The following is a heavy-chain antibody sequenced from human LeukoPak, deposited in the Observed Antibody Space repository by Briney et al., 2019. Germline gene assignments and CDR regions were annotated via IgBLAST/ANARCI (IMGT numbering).Heavy chain of an antibody. D-gene: IGHD2-15*01. J-gene: IGHJ5*02. CDR3: ARVINGGSCYSCWFDP. V-gene: IGHV3-7*03. Sequence: PGGSLRLSCAASGFTFSTYWMSWVRQAPGKGLEWVANIKQDGSEKYYVDSVKGRFTISRDNSKNTLYLQMNSLRAEDTAVYYCARVINGGSCYSCWFDPWGQGTLVTVSS. CDR1: GFTFSTYW. CDR2: IKQDGSEK.